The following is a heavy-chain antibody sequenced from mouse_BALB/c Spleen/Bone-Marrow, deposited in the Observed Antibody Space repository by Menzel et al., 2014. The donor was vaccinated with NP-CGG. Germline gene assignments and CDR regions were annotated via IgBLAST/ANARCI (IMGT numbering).Heavy chain of an antibody. Sequence: HLQQTRPDLSRTGASVKPSCKAYGYTFTSSWMHWAKQRPGQGLEWIGEIHPNSGNTNYNEKFKGKATLTVDASSSTAYVDLSSLTSEDSAVYYCARHHRYAYYF. V-gene: IGHV1S130*01. D-gene: IGHD2-14*01. CDR1: GYTFTSSW. J-gene: IGHJ2*01. CDR2: IHPNSGNT. CDR3: ARHHRYAYYF.